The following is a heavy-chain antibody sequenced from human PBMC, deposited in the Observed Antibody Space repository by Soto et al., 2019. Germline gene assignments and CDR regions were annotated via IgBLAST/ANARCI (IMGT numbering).Heavy chain of an antibody. D-gene: IGHD2-2*01. J-gene: IGHJ1*01. Sequence: WVTRSLTCTGRGGAVESGTCYWSWIRQPPGKGLEWIGFIHYSGSTNYNPSLKGRVTMSVDTSKNQFSLKLTSVNTADTAIYYCTSGGDPYQPGHWGQRTPVTVS. CDR3: TSGGDPYQPGH. CDR2: IHYSGST. V-gene: IGHV4-61*01. CDR1: GGAVESGTCY.